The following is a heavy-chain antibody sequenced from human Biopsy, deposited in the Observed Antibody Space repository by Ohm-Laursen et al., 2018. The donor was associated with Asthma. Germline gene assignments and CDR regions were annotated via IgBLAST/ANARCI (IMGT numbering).Heavy chain of an antibody. CDR3: ARAVDYSHYYGIDV. D-gene: IGHD3-10*01. CDR2: ISVYNGNT. Sequence: ASVKVSCKASGYTFNSAGITWVRQAPGQGLEWMGWISVYNGNTKVAQKLQDRATMITDKSTSTAYMELRSLRSDDTAVYFCARAVDYSHYYGIDVWGQGTTVTVS. CDR1: GYTFNSAG. J-gene: IGHJ6*02. V-gene: IGHV1-18*01.